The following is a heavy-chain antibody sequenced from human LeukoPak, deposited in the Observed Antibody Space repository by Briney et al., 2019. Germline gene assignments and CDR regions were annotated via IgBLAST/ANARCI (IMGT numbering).Heavy chain of an antibody. J-gene: IGHJ4*02. D-gene: IGHD3-10*01. Sequence: SETLSLTWVVSGGFVGSSRWGSGVRQAPGQGRGWVGQVYDDGGTKYNPCLKGRVSILVDKSKNQFSLKLSSVTAADTAVYFCASQYGSGHYHFDYWGQGTLVFVPP. CDR1: GGFVGSSRW. CDR2: VYDDGGT. CDR3: ASQYGSGHYHFDY. V-gene: IGHV4-4*02.